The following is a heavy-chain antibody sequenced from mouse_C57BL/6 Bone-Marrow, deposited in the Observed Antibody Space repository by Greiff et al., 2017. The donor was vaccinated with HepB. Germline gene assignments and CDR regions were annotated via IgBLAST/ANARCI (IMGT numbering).Heavy chain of an antibody. CDR1: GFTFSSYA. Sequence: DVMLVESGEGLVKPGGSLKLSCAASGFTFSSYAMSWVRQTPEKRLEWVAYISSGGDYIYYADTVKGRFTISRDNARNTLYLQMSSLKSEDTAMYYCTRDRWLSYFDYWGQGTTLTVSS. D-gene: IGHD2-3*01. J-gene: IGHJ2*01. CDR2: ISSGGDYI. CDR3: TRDRWLSYFDY. V-gene: IGHV5-9-1*02.